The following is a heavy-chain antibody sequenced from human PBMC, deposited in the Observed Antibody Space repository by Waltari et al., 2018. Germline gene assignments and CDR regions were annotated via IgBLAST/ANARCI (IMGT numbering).Heavy chain of an antibody. Sequence: EVRLAESGGGLVKPGGALRLSCTAAGVAFSDYDMNWVRQAPGTGLEWVSSIGGTHSNIFYADSVKGRFTVSRDNAKNSLYLQMDNLRAEDSGLYFCTRDLYGSGGDWFDPWGQGTLVTVSS. CDR3: TRDLYGSGGDWFDP. CDR1: GVAFSDYD. D-gene: IGHD3-10*01. J-gene: IGHJ5*02. V-gene: IGHV3-21*03. CDR2: IGGTHSNI.